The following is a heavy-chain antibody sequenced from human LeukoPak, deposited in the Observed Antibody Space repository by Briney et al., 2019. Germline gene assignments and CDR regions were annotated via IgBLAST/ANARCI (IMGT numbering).Heavy chain of an antibody. D-gene: IGHD4-11*01. CDR1: GFTFSNYG. CDR3: AKSRRGYSTYYYYGMDV. Sequence: PGRSLRLSCAASGFTFSNYGMQWVRQAPGKGLEWVALISSDGSNKYYADSVKGRFTISRDNSKNTLYLQMNSLRAEDTAVYYCAKSRRGYSTYYYYGMDVWGQGTTVTVSS. J-gene: IGHJ6*02. V-gene: IGHV3-30*18. CDR2: ISSDGSNK.